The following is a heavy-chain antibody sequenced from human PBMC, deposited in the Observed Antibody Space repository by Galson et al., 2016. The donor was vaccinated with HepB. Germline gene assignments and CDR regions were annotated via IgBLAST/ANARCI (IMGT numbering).Heavy chain of an antibody. D-gene: IGHD3-10*01. CDR2: VSDDGGNK. CDR3: AKLPSRYYGSGAGYGMDI. J-gene: IGHJ6*02. V-gene: IGHV3-30*18. Sequence: SLRLSCAASGFTFRTFGMHWVRQAPGKGLKWVAVVSDDGGNKKYADSVKGRFIISRDDSKNTLYLQMHSLRAEDTALYYCAKLPSRYYGSGAGYGMDIWGQGTTVTVSS. CDR1: GFTFRTFG.